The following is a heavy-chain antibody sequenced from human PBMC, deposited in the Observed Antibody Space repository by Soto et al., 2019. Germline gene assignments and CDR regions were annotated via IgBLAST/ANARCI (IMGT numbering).Heavy chain of an antibody. J-gene: IGHJ5*02. V-gene: IGHV3-23*01. D-gene: IGHD3-10*01. CDR1: GFTFSSYA. CDR2: ISGSGGRI. Sequence: EVQLLESGGGLVQPGGSLRLSCAASGFTFSSYAMNWVRQAPGKGLEWVSAISGSGGRIFYADSVKGRFTISRDNXXNTLYLQMNSLRVEDTAVYYCAVRGLKAGIDWFDPWGQGTLVTVSS. CDR3: AVRGLKAGIDWFDP.